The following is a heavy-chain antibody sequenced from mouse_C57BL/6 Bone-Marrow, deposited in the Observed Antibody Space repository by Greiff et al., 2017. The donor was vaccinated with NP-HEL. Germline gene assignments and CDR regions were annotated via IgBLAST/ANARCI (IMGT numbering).Heavy chain of an antibody. CDR1: GYTFTSYG. Sequence: QVQLQQSGAELARPGASVKLSCKASGYTFTSYGISWVKQRPGQGLEWIGEIYPRSGNTYYNEKFKGKATLTADKSSSTAYMELRSLTSEDSAVDFCGDYYGSSWDYWGQGTTLTVSS. CDR3: GDYYGSSWDY. CDR2: IYPRSGNT. D-gene: IGHD1-1*01. V-gene: IGHV1-81*01. J-gene: IGHJ2*01.